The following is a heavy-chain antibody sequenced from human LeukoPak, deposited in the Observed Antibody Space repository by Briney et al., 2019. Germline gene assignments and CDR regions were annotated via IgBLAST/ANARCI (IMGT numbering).Heavy chain of an antibody. J-gene: IGHJ5*02. CDR2: ISGGGGST. D-gene: IGHD3-10*01. CDR1: GFTFSSYA. CDR3: AKVLSITMVRGVTS. Sequence: GGSLRLSCAASGFTFSSYAMSWVRQAPGKGLEWVSAISGGGGSTYYADSVKGRFTISRDNSKNTLYLQMNSLRAEDTAVYYCAKVLSITMVRGVTSWGQGTLVTVSS. V-gene: IGHV3-23*01.